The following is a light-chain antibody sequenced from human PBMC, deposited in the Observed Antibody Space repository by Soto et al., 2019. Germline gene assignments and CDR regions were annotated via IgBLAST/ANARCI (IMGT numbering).Light chain of an antibody. CDR3: HQNAGPPWT. CDR2: WAT. J-gene: IGKJ1*01. V-gene: IGKV4-1*01. Sequence: IVLTQSPDSLAVSLGERATIKCKTSYSVWYSPNNKKYLAGFQQKRGQPPKLLIYWATYRESGVPDRFSGSGSETDFTLTITCLQAEDVAVYCCHQNAGPPWTFGQGTKVEIK. CDR1: YSVWYSPNNKKY.